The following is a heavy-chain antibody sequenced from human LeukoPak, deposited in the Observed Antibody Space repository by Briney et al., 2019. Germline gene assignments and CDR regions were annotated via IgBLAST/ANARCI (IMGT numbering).Heavy chain of an antibody. D-gene: IGHD2-8*01. J-gene: IGHJ5*02. CDR3: ARHRINGGVDP. V-gene: IGHV3-7*01. CDR1: RVTSRVVL. Sequence: GGSPRLSSVASRVTSRVVLVSTVRAALGEGVGRGGNIKEEGSEKYYVDSVKGRFTISRDNDKNSLYLQMNSLRGKDTAVYDCARHRINGGVDPWGQGTLVTVSS. CDR2: IKEEGSEK.